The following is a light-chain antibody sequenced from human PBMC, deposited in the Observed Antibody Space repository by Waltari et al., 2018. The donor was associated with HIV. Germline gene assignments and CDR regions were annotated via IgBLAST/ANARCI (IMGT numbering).Light chain of an antibody. CDR2: KAS. V-gene: IGKV1-5*03. CDR3: QQYDSYWT. CDR1: QPISSW. J-gene: IGKJ1*01. Sequence: DIRMTQSLSTLSASVVDIVTITCRASQPISSWLAWYQQKPGKAPKLLIYKASSLKSGVPSRFSGSGSETEFTLTISSLQPDDFATYYCQQYDSYWTFGQGTRVQMK.